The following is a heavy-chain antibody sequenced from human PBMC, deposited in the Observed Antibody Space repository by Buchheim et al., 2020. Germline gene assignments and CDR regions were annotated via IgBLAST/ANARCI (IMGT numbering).Heavy chain of an antibody. CDR2: INHSGST. J-gene: IGHJ5*02. Sequence: QVQLQQWGAGLLKPSETLSLTCAVYGGSFSGYYWSWIRQPPGKGLEWIGEINHSGSTNYNPSLKSRVTISVDTSKNQFSLKLSSVTAADTAVYYWARGRRWGIVVVKGWFDPWGQGTL. V-gene: IGHV4-34*01. D-gene: IGHD3-22*01. CDR1: GGSFSGYY. CDR3: ARGRRWGIVVVKGWFDP.